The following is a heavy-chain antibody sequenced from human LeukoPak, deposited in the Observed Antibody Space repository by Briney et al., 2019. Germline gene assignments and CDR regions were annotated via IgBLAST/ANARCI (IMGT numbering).Heavy chain of an antibody. CDR3: AREMNHVVPAATWRWFDP. J-gene: IGHJ5*02. CDR1: GGSISSGDYY. CDR2: IYYSGST. Sequence: SQTLSLTCTVSGGSISSGDYYWSWIRQPPGKGLEWIGYIYYSGSTYYNPSLKSRVTISVDTSKNQFSLKLSSVTAADTAVYYCAREMNHVVPAATWRWFDPWGQGTLVTVSS. D-gene: IGHD2-2*01. V-gene: IGHV4-30-4*08.